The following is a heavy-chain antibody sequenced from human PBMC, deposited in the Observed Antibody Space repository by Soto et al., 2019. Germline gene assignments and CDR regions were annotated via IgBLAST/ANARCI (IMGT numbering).Heavy chain of an antibody. CDR1: GFTFSSYS. V-gene: IGHV3-48*02. CDR3: AREGGVELEDSWVYDY. Sequence: EVQLVESGGGLVQPGGSLRLSCAASGFTFSSYSMNWVRQAPGKGLEWVSYISSSSSTIYYADSVKGRCTISRDNAKNSLYLQMNSLRDEDTAVYYCAREGGVELEDSWVYDYWGQGTLVTVSS. CDR2: ISSSSSTI. D-gene: IGHD3-16*01. J-gene: IGHJ4*02.